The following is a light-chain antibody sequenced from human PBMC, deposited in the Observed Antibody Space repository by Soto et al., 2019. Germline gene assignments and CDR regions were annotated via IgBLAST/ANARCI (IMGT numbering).Light chain of an antibody. CDR3: QQINTWPPMYT. Sequence: EIVMTQSPATLSVSPGERATLSCRASQSVGGNLAWYQQRPGQAPRLLIFDASTRATGIPARFSGSGSGTEFTLSISSLQSEDFAVYYCQQINTWPPMYTFGQGTTVEIK. J-gene: IGKJ2*01. CDR1: QSVGGN. CDR2: DAS. V-gene: IGKV3-15*01.